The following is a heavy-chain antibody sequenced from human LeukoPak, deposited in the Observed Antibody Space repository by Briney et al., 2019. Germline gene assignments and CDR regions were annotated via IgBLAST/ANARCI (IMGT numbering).Heavy chain of an antibody. CDR2: IYHSGST. V-gene: IGHV4-30-2*01. CDR1: GGSISSGGYS. D-gene: IGHD3-22*01. J-gene: IGHJ4*02. CDR3: ARGDDSSGYYPMAFDY. Sequence: SETLSLTCAVSGGSISSGGYSWSWIRQPPGKGLEWIGYIYHSGSTYYNPSLKSRVTISVDRSKNQFSLKLSSVTAADTAVYYCARGDDSSGYYPMAFDYWGQGTLVTVSP.